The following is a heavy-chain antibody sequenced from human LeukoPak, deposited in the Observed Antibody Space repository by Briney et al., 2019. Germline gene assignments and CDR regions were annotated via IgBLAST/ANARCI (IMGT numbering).Heavy chain of an antibody. CDR3: AKEPKLWFGELGIDY. V-gene: IGHV3-7*03. D-gene: IGHD3-10*01. J-gene: IGHJ4*02. CDR1: GITFSSYA. Sequence: GGSLRLSCAASGITFSSYAMTWVRQAPGKGLEWVANIKQDGSEKYYVDSVKGRFTISRDNAKNSLYLQMNSLRAEDTALYYCAKEPKLWFGELGIDYWGQGTLVTVSS. CDR2: IKQDGSEK.